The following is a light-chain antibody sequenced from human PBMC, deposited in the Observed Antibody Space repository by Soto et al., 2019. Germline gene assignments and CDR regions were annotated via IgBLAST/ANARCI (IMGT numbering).Light chain of an antibody. CDR3: QQYNNWPPRT. CDR2: AAS. J-gene: IGKJ1*01. CDR1: QSVSSN. V-gene: IGKV3-15*01. Sequence: EIVMAQSPATLSVSPGERATLSCRASQSVSSNLAWYQQKPGQAPRLLIYAASTSATGIPARFSGSGSGTEFTLTISSLQSEDFAVYYCQQYNNWPPRTFGQGTKVEIK.